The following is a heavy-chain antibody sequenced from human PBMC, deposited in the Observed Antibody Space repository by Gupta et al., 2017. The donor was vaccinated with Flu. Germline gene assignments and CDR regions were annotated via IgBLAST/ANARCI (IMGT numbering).Heavy chain of an antibody. CDR2: IYHGGST. D-gene: IGHD2-2*01. J-gene: IGHJ6*03. CDR1: GGSLSSSNW. Sequence: QVQLQESGPGLVKPSGTLSLTCVVSGGSLSSSNWWSWVRQPPGKGLEWIGEIYHGGSTNYNPSLKSRVTISVDKSKNQFSLKLNSVTAADTAVYYCARVGYCSSISCYPGFKEDYYYMDVWGKGTTVTGS. V-gene: IGHV4-4*02. CDR3: ARVGYCSSISCYPGFKEDYYYMDV.